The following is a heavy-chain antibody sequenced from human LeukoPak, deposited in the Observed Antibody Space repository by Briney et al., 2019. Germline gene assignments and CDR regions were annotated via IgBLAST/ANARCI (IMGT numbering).Heavy chain of an antibody. CDR1: GYTFTSYD. CDR3: AREIAVAGYYYYYYMDV. V-gene: IGHV1-8*01. Sequence: GASVKVSCKASGYTFTSYDINWVRQATGQGLEWMGWMNPNSGNTGYAQKFQGRVTMTRNTSISTAYMELSSLRSEDTAVYYCAREIAVAGYYYYYYMDVWGKGTTVTVSS. D-gene: IGHD6-19*01. CDR2: MNPNSGNT. J-gene: IGHJ6*03.